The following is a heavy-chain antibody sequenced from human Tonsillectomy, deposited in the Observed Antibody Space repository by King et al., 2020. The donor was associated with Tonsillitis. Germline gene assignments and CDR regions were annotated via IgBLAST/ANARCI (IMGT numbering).Heavy chain of an antibody. CDR3: ATTSSDYGDYLTEYFPD. Sequence: VQLVESGGGLVKPGGSLRLSCTASGFTFSNAWMSWVRQAPGKGLEWVGRIKSRSVGGTIDYAAPVKDKFTISRDDSRNTLYLQMNSLKTEDTAVYYWATTSSDYGDYLTEYFPDWGQGTLVSVSS. V-gene: IGHV3-15*01. D-gene: IGHD4-17*01. CDR1: GFTFSNAW. CDR2: IKSRSVGGTI. J-gene: IGHJ1*01.